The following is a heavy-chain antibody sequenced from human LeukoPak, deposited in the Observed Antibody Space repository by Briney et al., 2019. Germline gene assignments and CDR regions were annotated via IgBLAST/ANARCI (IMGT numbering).Heavy chain of an antibody. CDR1: GFTFSNAW. J-gene: IGHJ4*02. D-gene: IGHD2-2*01. Sequence: GGSLRLSCAASGFTFSNAWMSWVRQAPGKGLEWVGRIKSKTDGGATDYAAPVKGRFTISRDDSKNTLYLQMNSLKTEDTAVYYCTRSYCSSTSCYVGYWGQGTLVTVSS. CDR3: TRSYCSSTSCYVGY. CDR2: IKSKTDGGAT. V-gene: IGHV3-15*01.